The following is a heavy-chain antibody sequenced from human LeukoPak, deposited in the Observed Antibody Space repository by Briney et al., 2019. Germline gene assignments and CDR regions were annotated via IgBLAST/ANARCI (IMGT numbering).Heavy chain of an antibody. V-gene: IGHV4-61*02. CDR3: ARVPAEVYCTNGVCSGFDP. J-gene: IGHJ5*02. D-gene: IGHD2-8*01. CDR2: IYTSGST. Sequence: PSETLSLTCTVSGGSISSGSYDWSWIRQPAGKGLEWIGRIYTSGSTNYNPSLKSRVTISVDTSKNQFSLKLSSVTAADTAVYYRARVPAEVYCTNGVCSGFDPWGQGTLVTVSS. CDR1: GGSISSGSYD.